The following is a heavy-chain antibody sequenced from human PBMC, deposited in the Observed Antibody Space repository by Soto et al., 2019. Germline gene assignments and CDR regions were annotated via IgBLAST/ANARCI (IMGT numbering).Heavy chain of an antibody. V-gene: IGHV1-18*01. CDR2: ISAYNGNT. J-gene: IGHJ3*02. CDR3: AREAEYSSGWYSAFDI. D-gene: IGHD6-19*01. Sequence: QVPLVQSGAEVKKPGASVKVSCKASGYTFTSYGITWVRQAPGQGLEGMGSISAYNGNTNYAQKLQGRVTMTTDTSTSTAYMELRSLRSDDTAVYYCAREAEYSSGWYSAFDIWGQGTMVTVSS. CDR1: GYTFTSYG.